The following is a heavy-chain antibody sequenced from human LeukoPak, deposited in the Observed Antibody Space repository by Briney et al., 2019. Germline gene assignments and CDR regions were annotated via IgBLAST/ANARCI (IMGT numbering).Heavy chain of an antibody. CDR2: INHSGST. Sequence: PSETLSLTCAVYGGSLSGYYWSWIRQPPGKGLEWIGEINHSGSTNYNPSLKSRVTISVDTSKNQFSLKLSSVTAADTAVYYCARGRSGTELLWFGEFDYWGQGTLVTVSS. CDR3: ARGRSGTELLWFGEFDY. V-gene: IGHV4-34*01. CDR1: GGSLSGYY. J-gene: IGHJ4*02. D-gene: IGHD3-10*01.